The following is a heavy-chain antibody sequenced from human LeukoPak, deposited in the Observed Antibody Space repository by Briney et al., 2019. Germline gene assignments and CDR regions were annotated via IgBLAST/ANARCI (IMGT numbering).Heavy chain of an antibody. V-gene: IGHV3-53*01. CDR2: IYSSGST. J-gene: IGHJ4*02. CDR3: ARDPGYNYGYDY. CDR1: GFTVTDNY. D-gene: IGHD5-18*01. Sequence: GGSLRLSCAVSGFTVTDNYMSWVRQAPGKGLEWVSVIYSSGSTYYADSVKGRLTISSDNHKNTLYLQMNSLSAEDTAVYYCARDPGYNYGYDYWGQGTLVTVSS.